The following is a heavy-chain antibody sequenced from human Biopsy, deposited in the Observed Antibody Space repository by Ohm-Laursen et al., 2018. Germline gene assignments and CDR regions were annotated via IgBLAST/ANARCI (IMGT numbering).Heavy chain of an antibody. Sequence: SSLRLSCAASGFTFTSYGMHWVRQAPGKGLEWVAVISYDGSGEYYADSLQGRFTISRDNLKNTVDLQMNSLRAEDTAVYFCARGGPHVRAGGSAFDYWGQGTLVTVSS. CDR1: GFTFTSYG. V-gene: IGHV3-30*03. J-gene: IGHJ4*02. D-gene: IGHD2-2*01. CDR2: ISYDGSGE. CDR3: ARGGPHVRAGGSAFDY.